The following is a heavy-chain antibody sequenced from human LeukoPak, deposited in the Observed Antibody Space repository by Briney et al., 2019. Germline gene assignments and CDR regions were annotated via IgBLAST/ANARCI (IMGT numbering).Heavy chain of an antibody. V-gene: IGHV3-23*01. Sequence: GGSLRLPCAASGFTFNNYAMNWVRQAPGKGLEWVSVISGSGGSTYYADSVKGRFTISRDNSKNTLYLQMNSLRAEDTAVYYCAKAHPDSSGFPDAFDIWGQGTMVTVSS. CDR3: AKAHPDSSGFPDAFDI. CDR1: GFTFNNYA. D-gene: IGHD6-19*01. J-gene: IGHJ3*02. CDR2: ISGSGGST.